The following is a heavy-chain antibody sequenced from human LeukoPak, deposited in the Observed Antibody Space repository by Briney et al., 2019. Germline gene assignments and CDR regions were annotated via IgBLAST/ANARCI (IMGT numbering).Heavy chain of an antibody. V-gene: IGHV1-18*01. J-gene: IGHJ5*02. D-gene: IGHD4-11*01. CDR2: ISAYNGNT. CDR3: ARDLGSYSNYGTNWFDP. CDR1: GYTFTSYG. Sequence: ASVNVSCRASGYTFTSYGISWVRQAPGQGLEWMGWISAYNGNTNYAQKLQGRVTMTTDTSTSTAYMELRSLRSDDTAVYYCARDLGSYSNYGTNWFDPWGQGTLVTVSS.